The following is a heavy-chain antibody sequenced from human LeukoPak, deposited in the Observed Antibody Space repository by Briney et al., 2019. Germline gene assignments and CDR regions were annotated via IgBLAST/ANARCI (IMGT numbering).Heavy chain of an antibody. CDR3: ARGPLSLGYSYGSFPDY. CDR2: IIPIFGTA. CDR1: GGTFTSYA. V-gene: IGHV1-69*05. Sequence: ASVKVSCKASGGTFTSYAISWVRQAPGQGLQWMGGIIPIFGTANYAQKLQGRVTMTTDTSTSTAYMELRSLRSDDTAVYYCARGPLSLGYSYGSFPDYWGQGTLVTVSS. D-gene: IGHD5-18*01. J-gene: IGHJ4*02.